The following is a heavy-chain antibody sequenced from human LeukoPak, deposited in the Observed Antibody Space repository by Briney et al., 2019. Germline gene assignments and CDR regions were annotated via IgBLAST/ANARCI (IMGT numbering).Heavy chain of an antibody. Sequence: SVTPASQASAGTSSSYAISWVRHAAGHGLEWMGAIIPIFGTANYAQKFQGRLTITADESTGTAYMELSSLRSEDTAVYYCARAAAGEGDWFDAWGQGTVVTVS. CDR2: IIPIFGTA. CDR3: ARAAAGEGDWFDA. CDR1: AGTSSSYA. V-gene: IGHV1-69*01. D-gene: IGHD6-13*01. J-gene: IGHJ5*02.